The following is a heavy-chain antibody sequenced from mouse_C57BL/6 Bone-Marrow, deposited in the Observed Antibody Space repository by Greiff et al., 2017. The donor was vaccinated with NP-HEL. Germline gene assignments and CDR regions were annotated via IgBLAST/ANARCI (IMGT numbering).Heavy chain of an antibody. D-gene: IGHD1-1*01. V-gene: IGHV1-72*01. CDR1: GYTFTSYW. Sequence: QQSCKASGYTFTSYWMHWVKQRPGRGLEWIGRIDPNSGGTKYNEKFKSKATLTVDKPSSTAYMQLSSLTSEDSAVYYCARSPHYYGSSYGYFDVWGTGTTVTVSS. CDR3: ARSPHYYGSSYGYFDV. J-gene: IGHJ1*03. CDR2: IDPNSGGT.